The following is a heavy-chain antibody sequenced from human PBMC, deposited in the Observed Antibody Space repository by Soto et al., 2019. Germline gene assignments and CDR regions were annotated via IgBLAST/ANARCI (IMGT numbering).Heavy chain of an antibody. V-gene: IGHV4-34*01. CDR3: ARGRVVAAGTSYYFDY. CDR2: INHSGST. CDR1: AGSFSGYY. D-gene: IGHD6-13*01. Sequence: PSQSMSPACALYAGSFSGYYWSWIRQPPDKGLEWIGEINHSGSTNDNPPLKNRVTISLDTSKNQFSLKLSSVTAADTAVYYCARGRVVAAGTSYYFDYWGQGTLVTVSS. J-gene: IGHJ4*02.